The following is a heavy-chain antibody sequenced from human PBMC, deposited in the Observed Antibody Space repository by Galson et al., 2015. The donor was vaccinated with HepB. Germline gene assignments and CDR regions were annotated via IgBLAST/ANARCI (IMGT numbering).Heavy chain of an antibody. V-gene: IGHV3-30*18. CDR2: ISYDGSNK. CDR1: GFTFSSYG. D-gene: IGHD2-2*01. J-gene: IGHJ4*02. CDR3: AKSPKAVVPAAHHFDY. Sequence: SLRLSCAASGFTFSSYGMHWVRQAPGKGLEWVAVISYDGSNKYYADSVKGRFTISRDNSKNTLYLQMDSLRAEDTAVYYCAKSPKAVVPAAHHFDYWGQGTLVTVSS.